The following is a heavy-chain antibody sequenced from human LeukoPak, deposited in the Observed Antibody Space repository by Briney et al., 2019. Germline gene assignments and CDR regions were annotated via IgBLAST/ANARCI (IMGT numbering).Heavy chain of an antibody. CDR1: GFTFSTYP. CDR2: ISASGGTT. V-gene: IGHV3-23*01. D-gene: IGHD5/OR15-5a*01. J-gene: IGHJ4*02. CDR3: AKARGSSVYEQFDY. Sequence: PGGSLRLSCAASGFTFSTYPITWFRQAPGKGLEWVSAISASGGTTYYADSVEGRFTISRDNSKNTLYLQMNSLRADDTAVYYCAKARGSSVYEQFDYWGQGTQVTVSP.